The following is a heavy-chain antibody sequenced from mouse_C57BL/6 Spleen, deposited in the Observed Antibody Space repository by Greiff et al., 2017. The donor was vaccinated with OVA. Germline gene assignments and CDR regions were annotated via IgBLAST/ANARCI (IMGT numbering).Heavy chain of an antibody. J-gene: IGHJ2*01. CDR1: GYTFTSYT. D-gene: IGHD2-4*01. V-gene: IGHV1-4*01. CDR2: INPSSGYT. CDR3: ARREDYNFDD. Sequence: QVQLQQSGAELARPGASVTMSCKASGYTFTSYTMHWVQQRPGQGLEWIGYINPSSGYTKYNQKFKDKATLTADKSSSTAYMQLISLTSEVSAVDYCARREDYNFDDWGQGTTLTVSS.